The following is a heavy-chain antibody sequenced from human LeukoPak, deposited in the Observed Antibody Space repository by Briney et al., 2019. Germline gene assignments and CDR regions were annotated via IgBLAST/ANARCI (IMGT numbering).Heavy chain of an antibody. V-gene: IGHV4-39*01. CDR2: IYYSGST. CDR3: ARLDYYGSGSYYFSRDYYYYMDV. CDR1: GGSISSSSYY. Sequence: SETPSLTCTVSGGSISSSSYYWGWIRQPPGKGLEWIGSIYYSGSTYYNPSLKSRVTISVDTSKNQFSLKLSSVTAADTAVYYCARLDYYGSGSYYFSRDYYYYMDVWGKGTTVTISS. D-gene: IGHD3-10*01. J-gene: IGHJ6*03.